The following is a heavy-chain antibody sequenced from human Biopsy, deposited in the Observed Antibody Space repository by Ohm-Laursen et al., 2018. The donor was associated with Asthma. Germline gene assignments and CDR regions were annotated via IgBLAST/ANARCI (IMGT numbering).Heavy chain of an antibody. D-gene: IGHD5-12*01. J-gene: IGHJ5*02. Sequence: SLRLSCAASGFMFRSFGMHWVRQAPGKGLEWVAVISYDGNHKFYEDSVKGRFTISRDNSKNTLYLQMNSLRTEDTAVYYCAKRRGYSGHDNASWGRETRVSVS. CDR1: GFMFRSFG. V-gene: IGHV3-30*18. CDR3: AKRRGYSGHDNAS. CDR2: ISYDGNHK.